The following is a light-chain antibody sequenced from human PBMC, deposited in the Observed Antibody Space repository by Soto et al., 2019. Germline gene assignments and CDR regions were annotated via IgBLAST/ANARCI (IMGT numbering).Light chain of an antibody. Sequence: QSALTQPASVSGSPGQSITISCTGTNSDVGGYNYVSWYQHHPGKAPKLMIYDVSNRPSGVSNRFSGSKSGNTASLTISGLQAEDEADYYCSSYTRYTTLVFGGGTKLTVL. CDR1: NSDVGGYNY. V-gene: IGLV2-14*03. J-gene: IGLJ3*02. CDR2: DVS. CDR3: SSYTRYTTLV.